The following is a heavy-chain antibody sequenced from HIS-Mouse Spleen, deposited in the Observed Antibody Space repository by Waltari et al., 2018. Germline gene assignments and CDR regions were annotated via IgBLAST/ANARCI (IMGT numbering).Heavy chain of an antibody. Sequence: QLQLQESGPGLVKPSETLSLTCTVSGGSISSSSYYWGWIRQPPGKGLEWIGCIYYSGSTYSNPSRKSRVTIAVDTSKNQFSLKLSSVTAADTAVYYCAREIPYSSSWYDWYFDLWGRGTLVTVSS. V-gene: IGHV4-39*07. CDR2: IYYSGST. D-gene: IGHD6-13*01. CDR1: GGSISSSSYY. J-gene: IGHJ2*01. CDR3: AREIPYSSSWYDWYFDL.